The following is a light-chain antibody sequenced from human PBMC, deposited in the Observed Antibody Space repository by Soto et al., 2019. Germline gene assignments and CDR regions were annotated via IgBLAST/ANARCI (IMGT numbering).Light chain of an antibody. Sequence: IQLTHSPSSLSVYGRDGVAVTWRASQGISSYLAWYQQQPGKAPKLLIYAASTLQSGVPSRFSCSGSGTDFTLTISSLQPEDFATYYCQHLNSYPLTFAGGTKVDIK. V-gene: IGKV1-9*01. CDR3: QHLNSYPLT. CDR1: QGISSY. J-gene: IGKJ4*01. CDR2: AAS.